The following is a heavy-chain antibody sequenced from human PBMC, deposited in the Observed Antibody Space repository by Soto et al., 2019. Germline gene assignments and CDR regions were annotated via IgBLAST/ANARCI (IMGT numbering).Heavy chain of an antibody. CDR3: ARTVPGYSSS. CDR2: IKQDGSEE. CDR1: GFTFSGYW. J-gene: IGHJ4*02. Sequence: PGGSLRLSCAASGFTFSGYWMSWVRQAPGKGLEWVANIKQDGSEEYYVDSVKGRFTISRDNAKSSLYLQMNSLRAEDTAVYYCARTVPGYSSSCGQGPLVTVSS. D-gene: IGHD6-13*01. V-gene: IGHV3-7*03.